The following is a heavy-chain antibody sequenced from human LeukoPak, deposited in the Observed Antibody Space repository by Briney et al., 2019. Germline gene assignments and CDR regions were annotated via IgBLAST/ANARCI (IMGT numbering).Heavy chain of an antibody. D-gene: IGHD5-12*01. CDR2: ITSSGAGT. CDR3: ARTRMGGYSGYDS. Sequence: GGSLRLSCAASEFLFSNSDMSWVRQAPGKGLEWVSTITSSGAGTYYADSVKGRFTISRDNAKNSLYLQMNSLRAEDTALYYCARTRMGGYSGYDSWGQGTLVTASS. V-gene: IGHV3-23*01. CDR1: EFLFSNSD. J-gene: IGHJ4*02.